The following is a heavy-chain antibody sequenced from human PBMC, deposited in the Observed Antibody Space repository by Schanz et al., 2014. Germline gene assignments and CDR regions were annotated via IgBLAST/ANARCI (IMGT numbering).Heavy chain of an antibody. V-gene: IGHV3-30*02. CDR1: GFNFGSHG. Sequence: VQLVESGGGLVKPGGSLRLSCAASGFNFGSHGMHWVRQAPGKGLEWVAFINSDGTKRFYADSVKSRFTISRDNSRNTLYLQMNSLRAEDTAVYYCARDGYSVVVISPTESFDIWGQGTMVTVSP. CDR2: INSDGTKR. J-gene: IGHJ3*02. D-gene: IGHD2-21*01. CDR3: ARDGYSVVVISPTESFDI.